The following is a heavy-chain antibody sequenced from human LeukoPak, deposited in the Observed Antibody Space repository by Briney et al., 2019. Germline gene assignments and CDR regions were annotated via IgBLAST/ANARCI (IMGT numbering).Heavy chain of an antibody. Sequence: SVKGRFTISRDDSKNTLFLQMSSLRTEDTAVYYYARDRSGGFDYWGQGTLVTVSS. J-gene: IGHJ4*02. D-gene: IGHD6-25*01. CDR3: ARDRSGGFDY. V-gene: IGHV3-30*15.